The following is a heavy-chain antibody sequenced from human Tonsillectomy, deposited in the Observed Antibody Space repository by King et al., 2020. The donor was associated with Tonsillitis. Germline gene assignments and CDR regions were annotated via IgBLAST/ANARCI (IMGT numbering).Heavy chain of an antibody. Sequence: QLVQSGAEVKKPGASVKVSCKSSGYTFTTYGITWVRQAPGQGLEWMGWISTYNGNTNYAQRLQGRVTMTTDTSTSTAYMELRSLRFDDTAVYYCTRDSQYYYDSTGYYVFDYWGQGTLVTVSS. CDR1: GYTFTTYG. V-gene: IGHV1-18*01. D-gene: IGHD3-22*01. J-gene: IGHJ4*02. CDR2: ISTYNGNT. CDR3: TRDSQYYYDSTGYYVFDY.